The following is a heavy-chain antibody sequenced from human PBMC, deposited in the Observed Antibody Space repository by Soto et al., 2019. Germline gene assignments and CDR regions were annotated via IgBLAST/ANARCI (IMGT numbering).Heavy chain of an antibody. CDR2: IIPIFGTA. V-gene: IGHV1-69*13. CDR3: ARDLVYSSSSTGGSHY. CDR1: GGTFSSYA. J-gene: IGHJ4*02. Sequence: SVKVSCKASGGTFSSYAISWVRQAPGQGLEWMGGIIPIFGTANYAQKFQGRVTITADESTSTAYMELSSLRSEDTAVYYCARDLVYSSSSTGGSHYWGQGTLVTVSS. D-gene: IGHD6-6*01.